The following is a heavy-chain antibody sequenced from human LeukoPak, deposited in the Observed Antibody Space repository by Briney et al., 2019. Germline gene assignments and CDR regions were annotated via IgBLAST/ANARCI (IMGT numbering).Heavy chain of an antibody. D-gene: IGHD3-22*01. CDR3: ARSDCDSSGYYRTHFQH. J-gene: IGHJ1*01. CDR2: INWNGGST. CDR1: GFTFDDYG. Sequence: PGGSLRLSCAASGFTFDDYGMSWVRQAPGKGLEWVSGINWNGGSTGYADSVKGRFTISRDNAKNSLYLQMNSLRAEDTALYYCARSDCDSSGYYRTHFQHWGQGTLVTVSS. V-gene: IGHV3-20*04.